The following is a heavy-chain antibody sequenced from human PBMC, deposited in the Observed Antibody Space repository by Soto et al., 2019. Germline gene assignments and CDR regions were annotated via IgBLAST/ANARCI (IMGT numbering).Heavy chain of an antibody. CDR3: GRAKSIFGIVTDVYDI. CDR2: IIPVHNIT. CDR1: GGSFSGYV. Sequence: QVQLVHSGAEVTKPGSSVKVSCMTSGGSFSGYVCTWVRQAPGQGLEWMGRIIPVHNITNYAESLQGRVTISADTSSSTTYMELSTLRSDDTAVYFCGRAKSIFGIVTDVYDIWGQGTMVIVSS. V-gene: IGHV1-69*04. J-gene: IGHJ3*02. D-gene: IGHD3-3*01.